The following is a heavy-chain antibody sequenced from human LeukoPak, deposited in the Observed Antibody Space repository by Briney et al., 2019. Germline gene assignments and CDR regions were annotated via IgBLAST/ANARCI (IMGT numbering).Heavy chain of an antibody. J-gene: IGHJ5*02. CDR1: GFTFSSYE. CDR2: ISSSGSTI. Sequence: GGSLRLSCAASGFTFSSYEMNWVRQAPGKGLEWVSYISSSGSTIYYADSVKGRFTISRDNAKNSLYLQMNSLRAEDMALYYCAKGDSSGYYYNWFDPWGQGTLVTVSS. D-gene: IGHD3-22*01. V-gene: IGHV3-48*03. CDR3: AKGDSSGYYYNWFDP.